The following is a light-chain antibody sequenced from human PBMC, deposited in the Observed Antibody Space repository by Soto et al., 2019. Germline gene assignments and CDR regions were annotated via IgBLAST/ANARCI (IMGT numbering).Light chain of an antibody. CDR3: QSYDSNLSVV. V-gene: IGLV1-40*01. CDR2: DNN. CDR1: SSNIGAGYD. J-gene: IGLJ2*01. Sequence: QAVVTQPPSVSGAPGQRVTISCTGTSSNIGAGYDVHWYQQLPGAAPKLLIYDNNNRPSGVPDRFSGSKSGTSGSLAIIGLQAEDEADYYCQSYDSNLSVVFGGGTKLTVL.